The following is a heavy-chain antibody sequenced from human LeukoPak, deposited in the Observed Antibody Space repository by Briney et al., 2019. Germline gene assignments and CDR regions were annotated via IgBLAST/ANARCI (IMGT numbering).Heavy chain of an antibody. CDR2: ISSSSSYI. D-gene: IGHD2-2*01. CDR1: GFTFSSYS. Sequence: GGSLRLSCAASGFTFSSYSMNWVRQAPGKGLEWVSSISSSSSYIYYADSVKGRFTISRDNAKNSLYLQMNSLRAEDTAVYYCARDCSSTSCCASYYYGMDVWGKGTTVTVSS. J-gene: IGHJ6*04. V-gene: IGHV3-21*01. CDR3: ARDCSSTSCCASYYYGMDV.